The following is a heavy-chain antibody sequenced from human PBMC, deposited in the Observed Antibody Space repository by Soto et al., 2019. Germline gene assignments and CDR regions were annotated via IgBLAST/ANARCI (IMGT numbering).Heavy chain of an antibody. CDR2: IYYSGST. D-gene: IGHD5-12*01. CDR3: ARGTRDGYNRGVFDY. Sequence: PSETLSLTCTVSGGSISSGGYYWSWIRQHPGKGLEWIGYIYYSGSTYYNPSLKSRVTISVDTSKNQFSLKLSSVTAADTAVYYCARGTRDGYNRGVFDYWGQGTLVTVSS. CDR1: GGSISSGGYY. J-gene: IGHJ4*02. V-gene: IGHV4-31*03.